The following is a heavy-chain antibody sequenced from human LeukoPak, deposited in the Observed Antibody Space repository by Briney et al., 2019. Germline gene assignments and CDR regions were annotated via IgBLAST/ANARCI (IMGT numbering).Heavy chain of an antibody. D-gene: IGHD2-21*01. CDR3: ARDGEARGADFDY. CDR2: IKQDGSEK. Sequence: GGSLRLSCAASGFTFSSYWMSWVRQAPGKGLEWVANIKQDGSEKYYVDSVKGRFTISRDNAKNSLYLQMSSLGAEDTAVYYCARDGEARGADFDYWGQGTLVTVSS. CDR1: GFTFSSYW. J-gene: IGHJ4*02. V-gene: IGHV3-7*01.